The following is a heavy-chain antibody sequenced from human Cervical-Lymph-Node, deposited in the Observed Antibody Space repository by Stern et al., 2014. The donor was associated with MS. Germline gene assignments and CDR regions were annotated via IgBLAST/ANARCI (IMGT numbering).Heavy chain of an antibody. CDR1: GYIFSDYW. J-gene: IGHJ3*02. CDR2: IYPGDSDT. CDR3: ARHLSDDAFDI. Sequence: VQLVESGAEVKKPGNSLKISCKGSGYIFSDYWIAWVRQMPGNGLEWMGIIYPGDSDTRYSPSFQGQVTISVDKSISTTYLHWSSLKASDTAMYYCARHLSDDAFDIWGHGTMVTVSS. V-gene: IGHV5-51*01.